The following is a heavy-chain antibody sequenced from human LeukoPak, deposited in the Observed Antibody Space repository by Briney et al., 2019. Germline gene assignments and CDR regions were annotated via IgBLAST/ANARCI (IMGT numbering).Heavy chain of an antibody. V-gene: IGHV3-66*01. CDR1: GFTFSSYA. J-gene: IGHJ5*02. CDR2: IYSGGST. D-gene: IGHD6-19*01. Sequence: QAGGSLRLSCAASGFTFSSYAMSWVRQAPGKGLEWVSVIYSGGSTYYADSVKGRFTISRDNSKNTLYLQMNSLRAEDTAVYYCARELTILESIAVAGRWFDPWGQGTLVTVSS. CDR3: ARELTILESIAVAGRWFDP.